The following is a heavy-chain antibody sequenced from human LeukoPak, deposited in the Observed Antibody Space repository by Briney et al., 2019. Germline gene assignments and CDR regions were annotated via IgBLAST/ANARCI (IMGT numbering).Heavy chain of an antibody. CDR1: GFTFSSYW. CDR2: INSDGSST. Sequence: PGGSLRLSCAASGFTFSSYWMHWVRQAPGKGLVWVSRINSDGSSTSYADSVKGRFTISRDNAKNTLYLQMNSLRAEDTAVYYCARGYCSSTSCYSLSNWFDPWGQGTLVTVSS. CDR3: ARGYCSSTSCYSLSNWFDP. D-gene: IGHD2-2*01. J-gene: IGHJ5*02. V-gene: IGHV3-74*01.